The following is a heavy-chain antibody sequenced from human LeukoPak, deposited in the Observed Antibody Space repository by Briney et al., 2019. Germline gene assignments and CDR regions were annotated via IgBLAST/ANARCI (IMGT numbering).Heavy chain of an antibody. CDR2: IKQDGSEK. CDR1: GFTFSSYA. CDR3: ARERGYYYGMDV. V-gene: IGHV3-7*01. J-gene: IGHJ6*02. Sequence: GGSLRLSCAASGFTFSSYAMSWVRQAPGKGLEGVAKIKQDGSEKYYGDSVKGRFTISRDNAKNALYLQMNSLRAEDTAVYYCARERGYYYGMDVWGQGPTVPVSS.